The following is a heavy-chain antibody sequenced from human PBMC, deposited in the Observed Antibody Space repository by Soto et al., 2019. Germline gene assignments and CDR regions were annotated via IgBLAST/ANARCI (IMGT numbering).Heavy chain of an antibody. CDR2: IKQDGSEK. J-gene: IGHJ5*02. CDR1: GFTFSSYW. V-gene: IGHV3-7*05. D-gene: IGHD3-3*01. Sequence: GGSLRLSCAASGFTFSSYWMSWVRQAPGKGLEWVANIKQDGSEKYYVDSVKGRFTISRDNAKNSLYLQMNSLRAEDTAVYYCARVVRITIFGVVPYWFDPWGQGTLVTVSS. CDR3: ARVVRITIFGVVPYWFDP.